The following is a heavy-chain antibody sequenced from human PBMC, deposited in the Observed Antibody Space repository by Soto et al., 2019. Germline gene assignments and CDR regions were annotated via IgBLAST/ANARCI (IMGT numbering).Heavy chain of an antibody. CDR1: GGSISSSSYY. CDR3: ECEWKSSLLMGEHSSYFEP. V-gene: IGHV4-39*01. Sequence: SETLSLTCTVSGGSISSSSYYWGWIRQPPGKGLEWIGSIYYSGSTYYNPSLKSRVTISVDTSKNQFSLKLSSVTAADTAVYFCECEWKSSLLMGEHSSYFEPWGQGTLVTVSS. CDR2: IYYSGST. D-gene: IGHD2-8*01. J-gene: IGHJ1*01.